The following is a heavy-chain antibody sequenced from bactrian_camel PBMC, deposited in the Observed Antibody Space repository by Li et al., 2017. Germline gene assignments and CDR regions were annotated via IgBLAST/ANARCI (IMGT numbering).Heavy chain of an antibody. V-gene: IGHV3S26*01. CDR2: IDEDGTT. CDR3: AARSSSLCVFRASWLQY. J-gene: IGHJ4*01. Sequence: QVQLVESGGGSVQSGGSLRLSCAASRYTSQYFCMAWFRQTTGKEREEVAAIDEDGTTSYADSVKGRFTISKDNAKSTLYLQMNSLKPEDTAMYYCAARSSSLCVFRASWLQYWGQGTQVTVS. CDR1: RYTSQYFC. D-gene: IGHD1*01.